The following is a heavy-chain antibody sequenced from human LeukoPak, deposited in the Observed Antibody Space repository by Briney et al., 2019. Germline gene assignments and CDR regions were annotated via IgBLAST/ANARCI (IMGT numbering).Heavy chain of an antibody. D-gene: IGHD3-22*01. CDR2: ISSSSSYI. J-gene: IGHJ3*02. CDR3: ARDPSDSSGYYYGDAFDI. CDR1: GFTFSSYS. V-gene: IGHV3-21*01. Sequence: GGSLRLSCAASGFTFSSYSMNWVRQAPGKGLEWVSSISSSSSYIYYADSVKGRFTISRDNAKNSLYLQMNSLRAEDTAVYYCARDPSDSSGYYYGDAFDIWGQGTMVTVSS.